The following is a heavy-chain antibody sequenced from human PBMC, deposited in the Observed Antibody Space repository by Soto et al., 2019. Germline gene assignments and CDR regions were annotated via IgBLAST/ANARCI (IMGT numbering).Heavy chain of an antibody. CDR3: TCFVKIQSVVFNHY. D-gene: IGHD3-22*01. Sequence: GGSLRLSCVASGFTVRNAWMSWVRQAPGKGLEWVGRIKSKGNGETTDYAAPVKDRVTISRDDSKNTLYLEIKVLQTEDTAMYYCTCFVKIQSVVFNHYWGQGNPVPVS. CDR1: GFTVRNAW. CDR2: IKSKGNGETT. J-gene: IGHJ4*02. V-gene: IGHV3-15*01.